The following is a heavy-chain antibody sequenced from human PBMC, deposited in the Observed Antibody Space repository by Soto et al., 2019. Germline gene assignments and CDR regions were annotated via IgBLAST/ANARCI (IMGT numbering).Heavy chain of an antibody. CDR3: ARDEESIAAAGPSHHWFDP. Sequence: NGSCKTFGYTFTIYGISRGRQDNGQGLEWMGWISAYNGNTNYAQKLQGRVTMTTDTSTSTAYMELRSLRSDDTAVYYCARDEESIAAAGPSHHWFDPWGKGSLVTVSS. J-gene: IGHJ5*02. D-gene: IGHD6-13*01. CDR1: GYTFTIYG. CDR2: ISAYNGNT. V-gene: IGHV1-18*01.